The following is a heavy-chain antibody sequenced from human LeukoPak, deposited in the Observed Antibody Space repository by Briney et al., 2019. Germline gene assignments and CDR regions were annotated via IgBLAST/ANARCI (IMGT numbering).Heavy chain of an antibody. V-gene: IGHV3-21*06. Sequence: GGSLRLSCAASGFTFSSYSMNWVRQAPGKGLEWVSSISSSSSYIYYADSVKGRFTISRDNAKNSLYLQMNSLRAEDTAVYYCARPQKVYPWLAFMDVWGQGTTVTVSS. CDR1: GFTFSSYS. CDR2: ISSSSSYI. CDR3: ARPQKVYPWLAFMDV. J-gene: IGHJ6*02. D-gene: IGHD6-19*01.